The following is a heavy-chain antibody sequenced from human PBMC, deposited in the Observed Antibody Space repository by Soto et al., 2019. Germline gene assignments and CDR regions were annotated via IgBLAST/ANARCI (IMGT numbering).Heavy chain of an antibody. V-gene: IGHV4-4*02. D-gene: IGHD6-6*01. CDR1: GVSISSGNW. CDR2: IFHDGTA. J-gene: IGHJ5*02. CDR3: AREAGYSSSPGWFDP. Sequence: LSLTCAVSGVSISSGNWWTWVRQTPQRGLEYIGEIFHDGTANSYPSFERRVAISVDTSKNQFSLKLSSVTAADTAVYYCAREAGYSSSPGWFDPWGQGTLVTVSS.